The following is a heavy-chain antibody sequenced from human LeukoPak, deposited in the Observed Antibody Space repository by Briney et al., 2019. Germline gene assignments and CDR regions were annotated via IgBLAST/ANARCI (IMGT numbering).Heavy chain of an antibody. J-gene: IGHJ4*02. Sequence: PGRSLRLSCAASGFTFSSYGMHWVRQAPGKGLEWVAVISYDGSNKYYADSVKGRFTISRDNSKNTLYLQMNSLRAEDTAVYYCAKGERYSGSYVAGYWGQGTLVTDSS. V-gene: IGHV3-30*18. CDR2: ISYDGSNK. D-gene: IGHD1-26*01. CDR3: AKGERYSGSYVAGY. CDR1: GFTFSSYG.